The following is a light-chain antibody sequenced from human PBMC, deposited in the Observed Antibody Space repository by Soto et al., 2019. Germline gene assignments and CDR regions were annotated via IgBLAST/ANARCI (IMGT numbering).Light chain of an antibody. V-gene: IGKV1-5*03. CDR1: QSISSW. J-gene: IGKJ4*01. CDR2: NAS. Sequence: DIQMTQSPSTLSASVGDRVTITCRASQSISSWLAWYQQKPGKAPKLLIYNASSLESGVPSRFSGSGSGTDVTLTISSLQPDDFATYYCQQYNSYSRTFGGGTKVEIK. CDR3: QQYNSYSRT.